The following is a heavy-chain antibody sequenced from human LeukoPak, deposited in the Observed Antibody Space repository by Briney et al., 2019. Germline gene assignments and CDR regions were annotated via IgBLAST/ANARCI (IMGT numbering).Heavy chain of an antibody. Sequence: PSETLSLTCTVSGGSISSSSYYWGWIRQPPGMGLEWIGSIYYSGSTYYNPSLKSRVTISVDTSKNQFSLKLSSVTAADTAVYYCARDERGRYGSGSYYTDYWGQGTLVTVSS. CDR2: IYYSGST. CDR1: GGSISSSSYY. J-gene: IGHJ4*02. V-gene: IGHV4-39*07. CDR3: ARDERGRYGSGSYYTDY. D-gene: IGHD3-10*01.